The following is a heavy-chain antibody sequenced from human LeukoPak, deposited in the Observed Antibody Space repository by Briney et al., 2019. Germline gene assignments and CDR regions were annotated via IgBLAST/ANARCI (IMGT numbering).Heavy chain of an antibody. CDR1: GFTFTNYA. D-gene: IGHD5-18*01. J-gene: IGHJ3*02. Sequence: PGGSLRLSCAASGFTFTNYAMSWVRQAPGKGLEWDSVIYSGGSTYYADSVKGRFTISRDNSKNTLYLQMNSLRAEDTAVYYCARDASPRGYSYAHAFDIWGQGTMVTVSS. CDR3: ARDASPRGYSYAHAFDI. CDR2: IYSGGST. V-gene: IGHV3-66*01.